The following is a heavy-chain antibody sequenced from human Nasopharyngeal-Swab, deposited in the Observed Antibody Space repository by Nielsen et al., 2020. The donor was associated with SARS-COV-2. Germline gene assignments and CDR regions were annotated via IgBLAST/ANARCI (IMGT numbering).Heavy chain of an antibody. V-gene: IGHV5-51*01. CDR2: MHPRDSDT. Sequence: GGSFRPSCKCSGYNSSRYWIGSARQIPGKGLEWMGIMHPRDSDTRYSSSFQGQVTISADKSISTAYLQWSSLKASDTAMYYCATAYNGNYYWDYWGQGTLVTVSS. D-gene: IGHD1-7*01. CDR1: GYNSSRYW. CDR3: ATAYNGNYYWDY. J-gene: IGHJ4*02.